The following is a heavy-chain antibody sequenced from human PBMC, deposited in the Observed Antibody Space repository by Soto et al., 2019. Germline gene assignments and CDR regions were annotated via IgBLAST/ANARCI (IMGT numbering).Heavy chain of an antibody. Sequence: EAQLLESGRGLAQPGRSLRLSCAASGFTFRDYAMSWVRQAPGKGLEWVSGRVGSGGDINYAASVRGGFTVSRDNSKNISVLQMKSLRGDDTAVDYCAEDAVANNRVWGDFDLWGQGTKVTVSS. V-gene: IGHV3-23*01. D-gene: IGHD2-8*01. J-gene: IGHJ3*01. CDR2: RVGSGGDI. CDR3: AEDAVANNRVWGDFDL. CDR1: GFTFRDYA.